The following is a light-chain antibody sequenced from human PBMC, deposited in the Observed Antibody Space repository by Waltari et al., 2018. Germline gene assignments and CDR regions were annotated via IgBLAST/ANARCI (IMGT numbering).Light chain of an antibody. J-gene: IGKJ4*01. CDR1: QSVRSN. V-gene: IGKV3D-15*01. CDR3: QQYNNWPPLT. CDR2: GAS. Sequence: EIVMTQSPATLSVSPGERATLSCRASQSVRSNLAWYQQKPGQAPRLLIYGASTSATGNPATCSGSGSGTELTLTISSLQSEDFAVYYCQQYNNWPPLTFGGGTKVEIK.